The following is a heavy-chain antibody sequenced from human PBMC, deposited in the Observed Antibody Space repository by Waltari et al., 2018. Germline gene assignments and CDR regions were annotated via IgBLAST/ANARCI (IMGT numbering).Heavy chain of an antibody. J-gene: IGHJ4*02. CDR1: GGTFSSYA. V-gene: IGHV1-69*01. CDR3: ARGYYYDSSGYYYADGFDY. Sequence: QVQLVQSGAEVKKPGSSVKVSCKASGGTFSSYAISWVRQAPGQGLEWMGGIIPIFGTANYAHKCQGRVTITADESTSTAYMELSSRRSEDTAVYYCARGYYYDSSGYYYADGFDYWGQGTLVTVSS. CDR2: IIPIFGTA. D-gene: IGHD3-22*01.